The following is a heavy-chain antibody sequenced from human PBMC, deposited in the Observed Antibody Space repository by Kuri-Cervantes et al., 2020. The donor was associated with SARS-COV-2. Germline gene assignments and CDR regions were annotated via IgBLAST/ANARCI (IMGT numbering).Heavy chain of an antibody. CDR2: IIPIFGTA. J-gene: IGHJ5*02. V-gene: IGHV1-69*06. CDR1: GGTFSSYA. CDR3: AREYGTGNIAAAGRWTSNWFDP. Sequence: SVKVSCKASGGTFSSYAISWVRQAPGQGLEWMGGIIPIFGTANYAQKFQGRVTITADKSTSTAYMELSSLRSDDTAVYYCAREYGTGNIAAAGRWTSNWFDPWGQGTLVTVSS. D-gene: IGHD6-13*01.